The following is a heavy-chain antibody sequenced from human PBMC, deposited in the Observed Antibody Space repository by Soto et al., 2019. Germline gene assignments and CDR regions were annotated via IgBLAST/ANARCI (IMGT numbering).Heavy chain of an antibody. J-gene: IGHJ3*01. V-gene: IGHV4-39*01. CDR2: IYYSGST. CDR1: GGSISSSSYY. CDR3: ARTGTPSGGAFDL. D-gene: IGHD1-1*01. Sequence: QLQLQESGPGLVKPSETLSLTCTVSGGSISSSSYYWGWIRQPPGKGLEWIGSIYYSGSTYYNPSLKSRVTIAVDTSKNQFSLKLSSVTAADTAVYYCARTGTPSGGAFDLWGQGTMVTVSS.